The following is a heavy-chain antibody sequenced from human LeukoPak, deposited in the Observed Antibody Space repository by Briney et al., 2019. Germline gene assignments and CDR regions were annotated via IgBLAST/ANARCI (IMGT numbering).Heavy chain of an antibody. D-gene: IGHD1-1*01. CDR2: IWYDGSNK. J-gene: IGHJ4*02. CDR1: GFTFSNYG. Sequence: GRSLRLSCAASGFTFSNYGMHWVRQAPGKGLEWVAVIWYDGSNKYYADSVKGRFTISRDNSKNTLYLQMNSLRAEDTAVYYCAKSRVQVAEYYFDYWGQGTLVTVSS. V-gene: IGHV3-33*06. CDR3: AKSRVQVAEYYFDY.